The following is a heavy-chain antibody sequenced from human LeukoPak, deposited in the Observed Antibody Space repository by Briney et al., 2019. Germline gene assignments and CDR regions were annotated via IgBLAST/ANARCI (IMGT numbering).Heavy chain of an antibody. D-gene: IGHD4-23*01. CDR3: ARHTTVGGSLRFDY. Sequence: GEALKISSKGSGYGFISYWSSWVGPMPGKGLEYMGIICPGDSDTRYSQSFQGQVTISADKSITTAYLQWSSLKASDTAMYYCARHTTVGGSLRFDYWGQGTLVSVSS. CDR1: GYGFISYW. V-gene: IGHV5-51*01. J-gene: IGHJ4*02. CDR2: ICPGDSDT.